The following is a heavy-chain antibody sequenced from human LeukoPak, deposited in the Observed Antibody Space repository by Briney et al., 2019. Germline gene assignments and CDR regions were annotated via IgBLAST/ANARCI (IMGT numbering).Heavy chain of an antibody. J-gene: IGHJ4*02. CDR1: GFTFSSYG. Sequence: GRPLRLPCAASGFTFSSYGMHWVRQAPGKGLEWVAVISYDGSNKYYADSVKGRFTISRDNSKNTLYLQMNSLRAEDTAAYYCAKEMTTVTTFSLDYWGQGTLVTVSS. CDR3: AKEMTTVTTFSLDY. D-gene: IGHD4-17*01. V-gene: IGHV3-30*18. CDR2: ISYDGSNK.